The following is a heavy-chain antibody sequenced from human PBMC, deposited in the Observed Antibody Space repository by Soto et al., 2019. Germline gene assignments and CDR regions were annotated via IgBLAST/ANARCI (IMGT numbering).Heavy chain of an antibody. CDR1: VGSMSGYD. CDR3: ARESLAGRRNYYYYYGMDV. J-gene: IGHJ6*02. CDR2: NYYSGTT. Sequence: SETLSLTCGVSVGSMSGYDWSWVRQPPGKGLEWIGYNYYSGTTNYNPSLKSRVTISVDRSKNQFSLKLSSVTAADTAVYYCARESLAGRRNYYYYYGMDVWGQGTTVTVSS. D-gene: IGHD3-10*01. V-gene: IGHV4-59*12.